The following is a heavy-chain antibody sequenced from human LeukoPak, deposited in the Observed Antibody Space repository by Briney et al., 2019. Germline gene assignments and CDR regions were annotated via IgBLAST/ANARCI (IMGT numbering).Heavy chain of an antibody. CDR3: AKGEALLLWLGKVEAFDV. D-gene: IGHD3-10*01. CDR1: GYTFTNYG. Sequence: ASVKVSCKASGYTFTNYGITWVRPAPGQGLEWMGWISGYTGNTNYAQRLQGRVTMTTDTSTSTAFMELRSLRSDDTAVYYCAKGEALLLWLGKVEAFDVWGQGTRVTVSS. V-gene: IGHV1-18*04. CDR2: ISGYTGNT. J-gene: IGHJ3*01.